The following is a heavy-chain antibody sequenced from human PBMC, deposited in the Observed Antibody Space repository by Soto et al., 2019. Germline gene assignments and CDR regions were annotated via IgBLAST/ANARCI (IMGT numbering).Heavy chain of an antibody. CDR3: ARGSLGGVIVSYYFDF. J-gene: IGHJ4*02. V-gene: IGHV4-31*03. D-gene: IGHD3-16*02. CDR2: IYYSGST. Sequence: PSETLSLTCTFSGGSISSGGYYWSWSRQHPGKGLEWIGYIYYSGSTYYNPSLKSRVTISVDTSKNQFSLKLSSVTAADTAVYYCARGSLGGVIVSYYFDFWGQGTLVTVSS. CDR1: GGSISSGGYY.